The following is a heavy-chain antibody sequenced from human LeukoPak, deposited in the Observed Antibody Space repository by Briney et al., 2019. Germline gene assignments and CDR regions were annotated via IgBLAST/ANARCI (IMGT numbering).Heavy chain of an antibody. CDR3: AANGYYSIDV. V-gene: IGHV4-4*02. Sequence: SGTLSLSCADSGGSISSTNWWSWVRQPPGKGLEWIGEIFHSGGTNYNPSLKSRISLSVDKSQNQFSLKLNSLTAADTAVYYCAANGYYSIDVWGKGTTVTVSS. CDR2: IFHSGGT. D-gene: IGHD2-8*01. CDR1: GGSISSTNW. J-gene: IGHJ6*03.